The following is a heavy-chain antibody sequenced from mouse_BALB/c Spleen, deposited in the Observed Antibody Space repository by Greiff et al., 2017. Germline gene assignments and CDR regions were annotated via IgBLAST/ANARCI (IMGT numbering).Heavy chain of an antibody. J-gene: IGHJ3*01. CDR1: GYSFTSYW. CDR3: AREEKNFTAWFAY. CDR2: IDPSDSET. V-gene: IGHV1S126*01. Sequence: QVQLQQSGPQLVRPGASVKISCKASGYSFTSYWMHWVKQRPGQGLEWIGMIDPSDSETRLNQKFKDKATLTVDKSSSTAYMQLSSPTSEDSAVYYCAREEKNFTAWFAYWGQGTLVTVSA.